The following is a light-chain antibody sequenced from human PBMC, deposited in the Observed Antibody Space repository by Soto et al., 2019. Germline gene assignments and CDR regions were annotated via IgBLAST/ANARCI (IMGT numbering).Light chain of an antibody. CDR2: DAS. CDR3: QQRSNWPPYT. CDR1: QRVYSY. V-gene: IGKV3-11*01. Sequence: EIVLTQSPATLSLSPGERATLSCRASQRVYSYLAWYQQKPGQAPRLLIFDASNRATGIPARFSGSGSGTDFTLTISSLEPEDFAVYYCQQRSNWPPYTFGQGTKLEIK. J-gene: IGKJ2*01.